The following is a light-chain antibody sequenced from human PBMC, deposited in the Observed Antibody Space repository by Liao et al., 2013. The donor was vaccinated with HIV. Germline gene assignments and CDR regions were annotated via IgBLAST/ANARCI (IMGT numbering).Light chain of an antibody. CDR2: YDT. CDR1: SIGSKS. J-gene: IGLJ2*01. V-gene: IGLV3-21*04. CDR3: QVWDNTVDRVV. Sequence: SYVLTQPPSVSVAPGMTARITCGGNSIGSKSVHWYQQKPGQAPVLVIQYDTARPSGIPNRFSASESGATATLTIRRVEVGDEADYYCQVWDNTVDRVVFGGGTKLTVL.